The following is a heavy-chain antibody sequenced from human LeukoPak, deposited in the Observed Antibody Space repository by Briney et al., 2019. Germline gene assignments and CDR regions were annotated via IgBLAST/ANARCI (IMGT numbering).Heavy chain of an antibody. V-gene: IGHV3-33*01. D-gene: IGHD4-23*01. CDR2: IWYDGTNK. CDR1: GFTFSSYG. CDR3: ARDPEGGNVRYFQH. J-gene: IGHJ1*01. Sequence: GGSLRLSCAASGFTFSSYGMHWVRQAPDKGLEWVALIWYDGTNKFYADSVKGRLTISRDNPKNTLYLQMNSLRAEDTAVYYCARDPEGGNVRYFQHWGQGTLVTVSS.